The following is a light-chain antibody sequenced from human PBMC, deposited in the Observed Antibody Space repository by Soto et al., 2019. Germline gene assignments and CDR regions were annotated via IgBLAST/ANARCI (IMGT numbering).Light chain of an antibody. V-gene: IGKV3-15*01. CDR2: GAY. CDR3: QQYANWWT. Sequence: EIVMTQSPATLSVSPGERATLSCRASQSVSSNLAWYQKKPGQAPRLLIYGAYTRAPGIPARFSGSGSGTEFTLTISSLQSEDFAVYYCQQYANWWTFCQGTRVEI. J-gene: IGKJ1*01. CDR1: QSVSSN.